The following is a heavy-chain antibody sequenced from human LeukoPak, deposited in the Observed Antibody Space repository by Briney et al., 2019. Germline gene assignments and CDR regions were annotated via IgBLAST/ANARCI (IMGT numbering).Heavy chain of an antibody. V-gene: IGHV4-34*01. J-gene: IGHJ6*02. D-gene: IGHD3-10*01. CDR1: GGSFSGYY. CDR3: ARGGEWGYYYYGMDV. CDR2: INHSGST. Sequence: PSETLSLACAVYGGSFSGYYWSWIRQPPGKGLEWIGEINHSGSTNYNPSLQSRVTISVDTSKNQFCLKLSSVTAADTAVYYCARGGEWGYYYYGMDVWGQGTTVTVSS.